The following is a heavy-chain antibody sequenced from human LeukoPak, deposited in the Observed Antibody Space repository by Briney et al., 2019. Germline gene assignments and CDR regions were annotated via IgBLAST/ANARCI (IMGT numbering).Heavy chain of an antibody. V-gene: IGHV3-7*01. CDR3: GRDGYSGNYRIDDN. CDR1: GFTFSIHW. J-gene: IGHJ4*02. CDR2: IKHDGSEK. D-gene: IGHD1-26*01. Sequence: AGGSLRLSCAASGFTFSIHWMTWVRQAPGKGLEWVANIKHDGSEKYYVDSVKGRFTISRDNAKNAVYLQMNSLRAEDTAVYHCGRDGYSGNYRIDDNWGQGTLVTVSS.